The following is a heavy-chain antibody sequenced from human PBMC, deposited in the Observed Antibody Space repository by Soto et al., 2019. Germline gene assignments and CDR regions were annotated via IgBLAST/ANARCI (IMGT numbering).Heavy chain of an antibody. CDR2: MYVSGGI. D-gene: IGHD6-19*01. Sequence: QVQLQESGPGLVKPSGTLSVTCSVSGVSIRDYYWSWIRQPAGKGLEWIGRMYVSGGIKYNPSLKSRVTMSADTSVNQFSLTLRSVTAADTAIYYCARMYNSGFYRPEGDYYFYGMDVWGQGTTVTVSS. V-gene: IGHV4-4*07. CDR3: ARMYNSGFYRPEGDYYFYGMDV. CDR1: GVSIRDYY. J-gene: IGHJ6*02.